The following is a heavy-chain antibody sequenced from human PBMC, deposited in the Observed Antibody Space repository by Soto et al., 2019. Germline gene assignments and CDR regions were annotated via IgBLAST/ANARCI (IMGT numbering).Heavy chain of an antibody. D-gene: IGHD6-19*01. Sequence: TGGSLRLSCAASGFPFRTYAMNWVRQAPGKGLEWVSYINDNSGTIYFADSVKGRFTISRDNAKNSLYLQMNSLRAEDTAVYYCAGGYRSGTHPAWGQGTLVTVSS. CDR1: GFPFRTYA. CDR3: AGGYRSGTHPA. J-gene: IGHJ4*02. CDR2: INDNSGTI. V-gene: IGHV3-48*01.